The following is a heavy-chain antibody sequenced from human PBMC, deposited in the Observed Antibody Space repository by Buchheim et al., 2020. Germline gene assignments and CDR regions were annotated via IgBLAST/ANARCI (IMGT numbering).Heavy chain of an antibody. CDR1: GFTFSDYW. CDR3: AKEHWGPEY. Sequence: EVQLVESGGGLVQPGGSLRLSCAASGFTFSDYWMTWVRQAPGKGLEWVANIKSDGSVEKYVDSVKGRFTISRDNTKNLVYLQMNSLRAEDTAVYYCAKEHWGPEYWGQGIL. D-gene: IGHD7-27*01. V-gene: IGHV3-7*01. J-gene: IGHJ4*02. CDR2: IKSDGSVE.